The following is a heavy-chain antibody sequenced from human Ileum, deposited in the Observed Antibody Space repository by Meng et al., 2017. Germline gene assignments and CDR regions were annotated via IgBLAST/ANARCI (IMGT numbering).Heavy chain of an antibody. CDR2: IKQDGSEK. CDR1: GFTFSSYW. J-gene: IGHJ6*02. CDR3: ARDLSRYDFWSGYSPLYGMDV. Sequence: GGSLRLSCAASGFTFSSYWMSWVRQAPGKGLEWVANIKQDGSEKDYVDSVKGRFTISRDNAKNSLSLQMNSRRAEDTAVYYCARDLSRYDFWSGYSPLYGMDVWGQGTTVTVSS. D-gene: IGHD3-3*01. V-gene: IGHV3-7*01.